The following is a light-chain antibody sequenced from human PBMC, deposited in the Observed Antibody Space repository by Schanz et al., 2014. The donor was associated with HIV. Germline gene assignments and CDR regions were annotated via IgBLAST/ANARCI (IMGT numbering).Light chain of an antibody. CDR2: DVT. CDR3: CSYAGRCL. V-gene: IGLV2-8*01. J-gene: IGLJ2*01. CDR1: SSDVGGYNY. Sequence: QSVLTQPPSASGSPGQSVTISCTGTSSDVGGYNYVAWYQQHPGKAPKLMIYDVTNRPSGVSNRFSGSQSGNTASLTISGLQAEDEADYYCCSYAGRCLFGGGTKLTVL.